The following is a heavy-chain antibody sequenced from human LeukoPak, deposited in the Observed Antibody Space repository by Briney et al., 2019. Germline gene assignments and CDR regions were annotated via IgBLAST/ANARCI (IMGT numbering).Heavy chain of an antibody. D-gene: IGHD2-2*01. CDR2: ISGSGGST. CDR1: GLTFSSYA. Sequence: PGGSLRLSCAASGLTFSSYAMSWVRQAPGKGLEWVSAISGSGGSTYYADSVKGRFTISRDNSKNTLYPQMNSLRAEDTAVYYCAKSPVVVVPAAPADYWGQGTLVTVSS. V-gene: IGHV3-23*01. CDR3: AKSPVVVVPAAPADY. J-gene: IGHJ4*02.